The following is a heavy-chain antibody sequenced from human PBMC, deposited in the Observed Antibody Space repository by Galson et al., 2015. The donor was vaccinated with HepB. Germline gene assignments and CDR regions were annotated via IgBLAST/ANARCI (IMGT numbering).Heavy chain of an antibody. CDR1: GFTFSSYW. Sequence: SLRLSCAASGFTFSSYWMHWVRQAPGKGLVWVSRINSDGSSTSYADSVKGRFTISRDNAKNTLYLQMNSLRAEDTAVYYCARAPTYSSDYDYYYYGMDVWGQGTTVTVSS. CDR3: ARAPTYSSDYDYYYYGMDV. CDR2: INSDGSST. D-gene: IGHD6-19*01. V-gene: IGHV3-74*01. J-gene: IGHJ6*02.